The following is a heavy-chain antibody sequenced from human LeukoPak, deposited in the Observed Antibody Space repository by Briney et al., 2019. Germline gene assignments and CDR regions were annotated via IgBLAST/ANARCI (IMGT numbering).Heavy chain of an antibody. J-gene: IGHJ3*02. V-gene: IGHV4-38-2*02. CDR2: IYHRGST. D-gene: IGHD5-18*01. CDR3: ARRGSGYSYNSFRAFDI. Sequence: SETLSLTCTVSGYSISNGYYWGWIRQPPGKGLEWVGSIYHRGSTYYNPSLRSRVAISLDRSKKKFSLKLTSVTAADTAVYYCARRGSGYSYNSFRAFDIWGQGTMVTVSS. CDR1: GYSISNGYY.